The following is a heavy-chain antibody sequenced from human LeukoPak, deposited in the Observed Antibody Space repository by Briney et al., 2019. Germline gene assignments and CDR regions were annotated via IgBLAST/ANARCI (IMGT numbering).Heavy chain of an antibody. CDR3: AKDLTGSEDY. CDR2: ISYDGSNK. J-gene: IGHJ4*02. V-gene: IGHV3-30-3*01. Sequence: QPGGSLRLSCAASAFTFSSYAMSWVRQAPGKGLEWVAFISYDGSNKYYADSVKGRFTISRDNSKNTLYLQMSSLRAEDTAVYYCAKDLTGSEDYWGQGTLVTVSS. D-gene: IGHD2-15*01. CDR1: AFTFSSYA.